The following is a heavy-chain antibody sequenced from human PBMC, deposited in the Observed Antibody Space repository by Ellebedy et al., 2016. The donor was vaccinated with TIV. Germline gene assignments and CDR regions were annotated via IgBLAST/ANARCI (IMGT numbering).Heavy chain of an antibody. CDR3: VRGGGLTMNWFDS. Sequence: SEILSLTXNVSGDSIISTKWWTWVRQSPGKGLEWLGEIYHRGGVNYSPSLRSRVIISVDKSKSQFSLKLRSVTAADTAIYYCVRGGGLTMNWFDSWGQGALVTVS. CDR1: GDSIISTKW. CDR2: IYHRGGV. V-gene: IGHV4-4*02. D-gene: IGHD3-10*01. J-gene: IGHJ5*01.